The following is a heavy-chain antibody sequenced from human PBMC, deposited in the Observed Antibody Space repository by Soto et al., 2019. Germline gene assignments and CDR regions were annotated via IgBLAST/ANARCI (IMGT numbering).Heavy chain of an antibody. Sequence: QVPLVQSGPEVKKPGASVKVSCKGSGYTFNSFGISWVRQAPGQGLEWMGWISGYNANTKYAQKFQGRVTMTTDTSTSTAYMDLRSLRSDDTAVYYCAGYFWSGRLPYHFDFWGQGTLVTVSS. J-gene: IGHJ4*02. V-gene: IGHV1-18*01. CDR3: AGYFWSGRLPYHFDF. CDR2: ISGYNANT. D-gene: IGHD3-3*01. CDR1: GYTFNSFG.